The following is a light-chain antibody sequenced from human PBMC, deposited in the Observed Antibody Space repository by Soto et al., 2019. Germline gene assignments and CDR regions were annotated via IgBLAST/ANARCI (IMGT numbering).Light chain of an antibody. V-gene: IGKV1-39*01. CDR1: QSISGY. J-gene: IGKJ4*01. CDR2: AAS. Sequence: DIQMTQSTSSLSASVGDRVTITCRASQSISGYLNWYQPKPGKAPKLLIYAASSLQSGVPSRLSGSRSGTYFTLTISSLQPEDFATYYCQQSYSTPFTFGGGTKVEIK. CDR3: QQSYSTPFT.